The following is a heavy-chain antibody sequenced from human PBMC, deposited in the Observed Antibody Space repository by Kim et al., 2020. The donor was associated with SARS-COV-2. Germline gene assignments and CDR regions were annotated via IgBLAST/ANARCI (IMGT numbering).Heavy chain of an antibody. J-gene: IGHJ5*02. Sequence: TYAQGFTGRFVLSLDASVSTAYLQISSLKAEDTAVYYCARVAANLYNWFDPWGQGTLVTVSS. CDR3: ARVAANLYNWFDP. V-gene: IGHV7-4-1*02. D-gene: IGHD6-6*01.